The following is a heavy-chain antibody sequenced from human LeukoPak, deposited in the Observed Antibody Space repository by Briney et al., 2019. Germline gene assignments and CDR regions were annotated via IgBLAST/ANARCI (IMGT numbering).Heavy chain of an antibody. CDR3: ARVGAVAGLINY. CDR1: GYTFTSYY. Sequence: ASVKVSCKASGYTFTSYYLYWVRQAPGQGLEWMGIINPSGGSTNYAQKLQGRVTMTTDTSTSTAYMELRSLRSDDTAVYYCARVGAVAGLINYWGQGTLVTVSS. D-gene: IGHD6-19*01. V-gene: IGHV1-46*01. CDR2: INPSGGST. J-gene: IGHJ4*02.